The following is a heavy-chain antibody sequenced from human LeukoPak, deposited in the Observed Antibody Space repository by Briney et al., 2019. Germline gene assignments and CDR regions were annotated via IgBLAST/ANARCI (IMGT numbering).Heavy chain of an antibody. CDR1: GFSFSNTW. CDR3: TQGGTKAYS. D-gene: IGHD3-16*01. Sequence: PGGSLRLSCAASGFSFSNTWMNWVRQAPGKGLEWVGRIKSKTDGGTTDYVAPVKGRFTISRDDSENTLSLQMNSLKIEDTAVCYCTQGGTKAYSWGQGTLVTVSS. J-gene: IGHJ4*02. CDR2: IKSKTDGGTT. V-gene: IGHV3-15*01.